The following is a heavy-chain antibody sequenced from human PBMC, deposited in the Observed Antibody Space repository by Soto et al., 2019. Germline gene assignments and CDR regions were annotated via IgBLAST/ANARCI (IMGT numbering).Heavy chain of an antibody. V-gene: IGHV3-23*01. D-gene: IGHD6-19*01. J-gene: IGHJ4*02. CDR3: AKGGSSGWFYFDF. CDR2: TPGSGGSA. Sequence: FLRLSCAASGFTFGTYAMNWVRQAPGKGLEWVSSTPGSGGSAYYADSVRGRFTTSRDNSKNTVYLQLDSLRPEDSAIYYCAKGGSSGWFYFDFWGQGTQVTVSS. CDR1: GFTFGTYA.